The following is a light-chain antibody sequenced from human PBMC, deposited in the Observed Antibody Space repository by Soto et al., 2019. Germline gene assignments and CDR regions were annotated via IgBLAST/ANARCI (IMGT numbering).Light chain of an antibody. CDR2: GAS. Sequence: IVLSQSPCILSLSPLERASLSFVAIQSITSSFLAWYQQKPCQAPRLLIYGASSRATGIPDRFSGTGSETDFTLTINRLEPEDFAVYYCQQYENSPITFGQGTRLEIK. CDR3: QQYENSPIT. V-gene: IGKV3-20*01. CDR1: QSITSSF. J-gene: IGKJ5*01.